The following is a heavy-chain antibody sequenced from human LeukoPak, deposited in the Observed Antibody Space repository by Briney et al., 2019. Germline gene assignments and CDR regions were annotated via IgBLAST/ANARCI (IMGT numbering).Heavy chain of an antibody. V-gene: IGHV1-46*01. CDR1: GYTFTSYY. CDR3: ARDLEAYYYDSSGYSN. CDR2: INPSGGST. J-gene: IGHJ4*02. Sequence: GASVKVSCRASGYTFTSYYMHWVRQAPGQGLEWMGIINPSGGSTSYAQKFQGRVTMTRDMSTSTVYMELSSLRSEDTAVYYCARDLEAYYYDSSGYSNWGQGTLVTVSS. D-gene: IGHD3-22*01.